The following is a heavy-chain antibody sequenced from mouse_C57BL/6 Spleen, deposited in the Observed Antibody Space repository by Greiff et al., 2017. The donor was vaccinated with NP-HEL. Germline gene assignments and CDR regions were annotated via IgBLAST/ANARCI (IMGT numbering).Heavy chain of an antibody. CDR1: GYTFTSYW. J-gene: IGHJ3*01. V-gene: IGHV1-64*01. CDR2: IHPNSGST. Sequence: VQLQQPGAELVKPGASVKLSCKASGYTFTSYWMHWVKQRPGQGLEWIGMIHPNSGSTNYNEKFKSKATLTVDKSSITAYMQLSSLTSEDSAVYYCASHYYYGSSSWFGCWGQGTLVTVSA. CDR3: ASHYYYGSSSWFGC. D-gene: IGHD1-1*01.